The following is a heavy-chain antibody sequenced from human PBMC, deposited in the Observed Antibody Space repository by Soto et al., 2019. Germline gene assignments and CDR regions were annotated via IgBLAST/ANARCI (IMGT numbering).Heavy chain of an antibody. CDR1: GFTFSSYW. V-gene: IGHV3-74*01. Sequence: GGSLRLSCAASGFTFSSYWMHWVRQAPGKGLVWVSRINSDGSSTSYADSVKGRFTISRDNAKNTLYLQMNSLRAEDTAVYYCARTGSVELAPVDYWGQGTLVTVSS. CDR2: INSDGSST. CDR3: ARTGSVELAPVDY. D-gene: IGHD3-3*02. J-gene: IGHJ4*02.